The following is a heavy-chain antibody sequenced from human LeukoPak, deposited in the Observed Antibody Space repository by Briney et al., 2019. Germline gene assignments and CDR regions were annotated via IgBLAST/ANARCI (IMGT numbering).Heavy chain of an antibody. Sequence: PSGTLSLTCAVSGGSISSSNWWTWVRQSPGKGLEWIGEIYHNGNTNYNPSLKSRVTISVDKSKNQFSLTLTSVTAADTAVYYRARRLLGYCSGGSCYSGYFQHWGQGTLVTVSS. D-gene: IGHD2-15*01. CDR1: GGSISSSNW. V-gene: IGHV4-4*02. J-gene: IGHJ1*01. CDR3: ARRLLGYCSGGSCYSGYFQH. CDR2: IYHNGNT.